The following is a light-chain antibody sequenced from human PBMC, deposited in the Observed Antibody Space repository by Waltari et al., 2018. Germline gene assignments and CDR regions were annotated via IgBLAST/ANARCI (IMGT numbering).Light chain of an antibody. V-gene: IGLV3-21*02. CDR2: DDT. Sequence: YLLTHAPSVSVSPGQSASITCGGSNIGSQSVHEHQQKPGQAPVLVLYDDTDRPSGIPERFSGSNSGNTATLIISRVEAGDEADYYCQVWDSSSDHVVFGGGTKLTVL. CDR3: QVWDSSSDHVV. CDR1: NIGSQS. J-gene: IGLJ2*01.